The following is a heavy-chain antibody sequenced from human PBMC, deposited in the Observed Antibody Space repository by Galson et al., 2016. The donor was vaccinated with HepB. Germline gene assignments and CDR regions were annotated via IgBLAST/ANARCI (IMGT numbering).Heavy chain of an antibody. CDR1: GFSLRSSGVG. Sequence: PALVKPTQTLTLTCTFSGFSLRSSGVGVGWIRQPPGKALEWLALIYWDDGKRYSPSLKNRLTITKDTSKNQVVLTMTNMDPEDTATYYCAHIRYSNIRWDFWGQGTLVTVSS. V-gene: IGHV2-5*02. D-gene: IGHD5-18*01. CDR2: IYWDDGK. J-gene: IGHJ4*02. CDR3: AHIRYSNIRWDF.